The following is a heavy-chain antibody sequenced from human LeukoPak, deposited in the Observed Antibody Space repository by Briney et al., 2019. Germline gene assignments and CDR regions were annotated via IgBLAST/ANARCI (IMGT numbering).Heavy chain of an antibody. CDR2: IYHSGST. Sequence: SETLSLTCTVSGYSISSGYYWGWIRQPPGKGLEWIGSIYHSGSTYYNPSLKSRGTISVDTSKNQFSLKLSSVTAADTAVYYCARDIHSSGYQKLNPPHAFDIWGQGTMVTVSS. CDR3: ARDIHSSGYQKLNPPHAFDI. J-gene: IGHJ3*02. CDR1: GYSISSGYY. V-gene: IGHV4-38-2*02. D-gene: IGHD3-22*01.